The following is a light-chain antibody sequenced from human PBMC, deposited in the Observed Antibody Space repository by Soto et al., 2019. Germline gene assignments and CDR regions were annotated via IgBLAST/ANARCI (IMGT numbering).Light chain of an antibody. V-gene: IGKV3-15*01. CDR3: QQYNNWLWT. CDR1: QSVRSN. J-gene: IGKJ1*01. Sequence: EIVVTQSPATLSVSPGERATLSCRASQSVRSNLAWYQQKPGQAPRLLIYGASTRATGTPARFSGRGSGTEFTLTISSLQSEDFAVYYCQQYNNWLWTFGQGTKWIS. CDR2: GAS.